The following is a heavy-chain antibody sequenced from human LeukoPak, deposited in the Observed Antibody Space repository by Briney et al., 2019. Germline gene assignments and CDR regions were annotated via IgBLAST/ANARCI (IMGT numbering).Heavy chain of an antibody. V-gene: IGHV3-23*01. J-gene: IGHJ4*02. D-gene: IGHD2-15*01. Sequence: GGSLRLPCATSGFTFSGYAMNWVRQAPGKGLEWVSGISGSGITYYPNSVKGRSTISRDNSKNTLYLQMDSLRAEDTAVYYCAKGSGGSCYSGIDYWGQGTLVTVSS. CDR1: GFTFSGYA. CDR2: ISGSGIT. CDR3: AKGSGGSCYSGIDY.